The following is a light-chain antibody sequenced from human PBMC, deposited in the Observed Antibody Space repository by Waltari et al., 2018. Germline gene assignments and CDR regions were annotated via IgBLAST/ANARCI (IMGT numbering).Light chain of an antibody. V-gene: IGKV3-15*01. CDR1: QSVSSN. CDR3: QQYNNWLPLT. J-gene: IGKJ4*01. CDR2: GAS. Sequence: EIVMTQSPATLSVSPGERATLSCRASQSVSSNLAWYQQKPGQAPRLLIYGASTRATGIPARFSGSGSGTEFTPTISSMQSEDFAVYYCQQYNNWLPLTFGGGTKVEIK.